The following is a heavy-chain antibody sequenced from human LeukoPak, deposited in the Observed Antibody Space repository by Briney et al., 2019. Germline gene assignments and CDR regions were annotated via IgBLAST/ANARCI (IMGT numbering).Heavy chain of an antibody. CDR3: ARRRHTMIVVVHAFDI. CDR2: IDHTGIT. D-gene: IGHD3-22*01. CDR1: DDSITIYY. V-gene: IGHV4-59*01. J-gene: IGHJ3*02. Sequence: SETLSLTCTVSDDSITIYYWSWIRQPPGKGLEWIGYIDHTGITNYNPSLNSRVTISRDTSKNHFSLELSSATAADTAVYFCARRRHTMIVVVHAFDIWGQGTMVTVSS.